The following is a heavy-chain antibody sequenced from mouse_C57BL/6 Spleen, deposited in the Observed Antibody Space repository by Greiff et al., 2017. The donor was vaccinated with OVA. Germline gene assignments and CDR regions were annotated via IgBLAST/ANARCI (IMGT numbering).Heavy chain of an antibody. D-gene: IGHD3-1*01. CDR2: IWSDGST. Sequence: VQLQESGPGLVAPSQRLSITCTVSGFSLTSYGVHWVRQPPGKGLEWLVVIWSDGSTTYNSALKSRLSISKDNSKSQVFLKMNSLQTDDTAMYYCARHEGQPSAWFAYWGQGTLVTVSA. V-gene: IGHV2-6-1*01. CDR3: ARHEGQPSAWFAY. J-gene: IGHJ3*01. CDR1: GFSLTSYG.